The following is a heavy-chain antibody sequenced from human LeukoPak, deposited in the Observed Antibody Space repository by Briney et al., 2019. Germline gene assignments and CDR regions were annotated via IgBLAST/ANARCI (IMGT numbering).Heavy chain of an antibody. CDR2: IKQDGSEK. CDR3: AKDLNYYDSSGYYQSSDY. J-gene: IGHJ4*02. D-gene: IGHD3-22*01. Sequence: XAPXXXLEXVXNIKQDGSEKYYADSVKGRFTISRDNSKNTLYLQMNSLRAEDTAVYYCAKDLNYYDSSGYYQSSDYWGQGTLVTVSS. V-gene: IGHV3-7*01.